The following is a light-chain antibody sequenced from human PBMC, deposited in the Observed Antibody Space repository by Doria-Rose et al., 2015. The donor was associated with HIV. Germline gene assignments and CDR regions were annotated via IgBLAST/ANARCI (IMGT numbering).Light chain of an antibody. J-gene: IGKJ3*01. CDR2: WAS. CDR1: QSLLNTSKNY. CDR3: QQYYDTPS. Sequence: DIRVTQSPESLGMSLGERATLNCKSNQSLLNTSKNYLAWYQQKPGQPPKLLIYWASTRQSGVPARFSGSGSGTDFTPTISSLEAEDVAVYYCQQYYDTPSFGPGTTVDIK. V-gene: IGKV4-1*01.